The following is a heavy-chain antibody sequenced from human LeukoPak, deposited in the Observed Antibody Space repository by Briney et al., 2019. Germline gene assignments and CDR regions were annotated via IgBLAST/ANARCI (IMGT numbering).Heavy chain of an antibody. V-gene: IGHV4-39*01. D-gene: IGHD5-24*01. J-gene: IGHJ4*02. CDR1: GGSVSSSSYY. Sequence: SETLSLTCTVSGGSVSSSSYYWGWIRQPPGKGLEWIGNIYYSGTTYYNPSLKSRVTISVYTSKNQFSLKLTSVTTADTAVYYCARLGDAYNTAGGFDYWGQGTLVPVSS. CDR2: IYYSGTT. CDR3: ARLGDAYNTAGGFDY.